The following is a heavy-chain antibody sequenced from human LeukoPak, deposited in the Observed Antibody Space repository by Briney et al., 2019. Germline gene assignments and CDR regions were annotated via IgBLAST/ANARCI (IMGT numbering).Heavy chain of an antibody. CDR3: ARGPRLDSSGWYYGAFDI. V-gene: IGHV4-59*01. D-gene: IGHD6-19*01. CDR2: IYYSGST. J-gene: IGHJ3*02. Sequence: SETLSLTCTVSGGSISSYYWSWIRQPPGKGLEWIGYIYYSGSTNYNPSLKSRVTISVDTSKNQFSLKLSSVTAADTAVYYCARGPRLDSSGWYYGAFDIWGQGTMVTVS. CDR1: GGSISSYY.